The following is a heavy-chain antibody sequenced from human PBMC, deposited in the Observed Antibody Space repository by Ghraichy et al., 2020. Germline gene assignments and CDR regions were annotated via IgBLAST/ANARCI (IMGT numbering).Heavy chain of an antibody. J-gene: IGHJ3*02. Sequence: SETLSLTCAVYGGSFSGYYWSWIRQPPGKGLEWIGEINHSGSTNYNPSLKSRVTISVDTSKNQFSLKLSSVSAADTAVYYCARGGREAARPDAAFDIWGQGTMVTVSS. CDR3: ARGGREAARPDAAFDI. CDR1: GGSFSGYY. CDR2: INHSGST. V-gene: IGHV4-34*01. D-gene: IGHD6-6*01.